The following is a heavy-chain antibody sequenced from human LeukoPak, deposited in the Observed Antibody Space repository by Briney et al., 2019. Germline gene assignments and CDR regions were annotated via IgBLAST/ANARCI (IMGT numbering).Heavy chain of an antibody. V-gene: IGHV3-7*03. CDR3: AREITMLACFDY. Sequence: GGSLRLSCAASGFTFTTYYMTWVRQAPGKGLEWVANIKQDGSEKYYVDSVKGRFTISRDNAKNSLYLQMNSLRAEDAAVYYCAREITMLACFDYWGQGTLVTVSS. CDR2: IKQDGSEK. CDR1: GFTFTTYY. D-gene: IGHD3-10*01. J-gene: IGHJ4*02.